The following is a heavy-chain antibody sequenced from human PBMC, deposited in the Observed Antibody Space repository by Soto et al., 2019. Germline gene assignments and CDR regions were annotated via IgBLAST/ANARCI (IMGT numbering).Heavy chain of an antibody. V-gene: IGHV1-2*02. CDR2: INPNSGGT. CDR1: GYSSAGHY. Sequence: GASVKVSCKTSGYSSAGHYLHWVRQAPGQGLDWMGWINPNSGGTIYAQKFQGRVTMTRDTSISTAYMVLTSLRSDDTAVYYCARDSHYDILTGYSRNAFDMWGRGTVVTVSS. J-gene: IGHJ3*02. CDR3: ARDSHYDILTGYSRNAFDM. D-gene: IGHD3-9*01.